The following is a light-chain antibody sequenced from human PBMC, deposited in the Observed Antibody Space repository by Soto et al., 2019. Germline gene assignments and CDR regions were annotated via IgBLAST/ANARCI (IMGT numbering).Light chain of an antibody. CDR3: QQYGRTPYT. CDR2: GAS. Sequence: EIVLTQSPGTLSLSPGERATLSCRASQSVSSSYLAWYQHKPGQAPRLLIYGASSRATGIPDRFSGSESGTDFTLTISRLEPEDFAVYYCQQYGRTPYTFGQGTKLEIK. J-gene: IGKJ2*01. CDR1: QSVSSSY. V-gene: IGKV3-20*01.